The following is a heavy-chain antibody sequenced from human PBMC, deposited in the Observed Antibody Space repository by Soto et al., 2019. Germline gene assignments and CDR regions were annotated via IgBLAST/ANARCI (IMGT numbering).Heavy chain of an antibody. D-gene: IGHD6-13*01. CDR3: ARMASAGTLNWFDP. CDR1: GYTFINYD. Sequence: GASVKVSCKASGYTFINYDISWVRQATGQGLEWMGWMNPGSGKTGYANKFQGRVTMTRDAFTSTAHLELSSLTSEDTAVYYCARMASAGTLNWFDPWGQGTLVTVSS. J-gene: IGHJ5*02. V-gene: IGHV1-8*02. CDR2: MNPGSGKT.